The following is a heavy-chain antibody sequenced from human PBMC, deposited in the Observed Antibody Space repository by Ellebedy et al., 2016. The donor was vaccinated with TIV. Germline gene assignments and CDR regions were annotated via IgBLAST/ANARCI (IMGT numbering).Heavy chain of an antibody. CDR1: GGMFKNYA. V-gene: IGHV1-69*13. CDR2: IIPISRTA. CDR3: ARHYYDSSGYPENFDY. Sequence: SVKVSCKAPGGMFKNYAIAWVRQAPGQGLDWMGGIIPISRTANYAQKFQGRVTITADESQTTAYMELSSLRSEDTAVYFCARHYYDSSGYPENFDYWGQGTLVTVSS. J-gene: IGHJ4*02. D-gene: IGHD3-22*01.